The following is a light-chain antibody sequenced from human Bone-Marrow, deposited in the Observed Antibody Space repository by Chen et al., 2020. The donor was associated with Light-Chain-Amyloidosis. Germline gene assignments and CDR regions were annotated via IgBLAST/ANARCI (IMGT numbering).Light chain of an antibody. V-gene: IGKV3-11*01. J-gene: IGKJ4*01. CDR3: QQRSNWPPLT. CDR2: GAS. Sequence: EIVMTQSPATLSVSPGERVTLSCRASQSVSSNLAWYQQKPGQAPRLLIFGASNRATGIPARFSGSGSGTDFTLTISSLEPEDFAVYYCQQRSNWPPLTFGGGTKVEIK. CDR1: QSVSSN.